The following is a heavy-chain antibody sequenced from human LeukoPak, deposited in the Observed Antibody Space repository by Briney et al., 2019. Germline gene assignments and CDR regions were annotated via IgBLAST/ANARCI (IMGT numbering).Heavy chain of an antibody. J-gene: IGHJ6*02. D-gene: IGHD5-18*01. CDR1: GGSFSGYY. CDR2: INHSGST. Sequence: SETPSLTCAVYGGSFSGYYWSWIRQPPGKGLEWIGEINHSGSTNYNPSLKSRVTISVDTSKNQFSLKLSSVTAADTAVYYCARASREADTAMVTYSYYYYYGMDVWGQGTTVTVSS. CDR3: ARASREADTAMVTYSYYYYYGMDV. V-gene: IGHV4-34*01.